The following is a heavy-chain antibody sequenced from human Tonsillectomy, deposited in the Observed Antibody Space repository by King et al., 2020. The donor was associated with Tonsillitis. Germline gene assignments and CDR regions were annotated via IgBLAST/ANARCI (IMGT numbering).Heavy chain of an antibody. D-gene: IGHD2-2*01. J-gene: IGHJ3*02. CDR2: INSAGSSP. V-gene: IGHV3-74*01. Sequence: DVQLVESGGGLVQPGVSLRLSCAASGFTFNDYWMHWVRQAPGKGLVWLSRINSAGSSPSYADSVKGRFTISRDNARNTLYLQMNSLRAEDTAVYYCARASRPAAHACDIWGKGTMVTVSS. CDR1: GFTFNDYW. CDR3: ARASRPAAHACDI.